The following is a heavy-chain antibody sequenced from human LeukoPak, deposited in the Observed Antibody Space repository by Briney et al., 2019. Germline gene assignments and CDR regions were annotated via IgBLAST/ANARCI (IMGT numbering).Heavy chain of an antibody. CDR3: ARHDSSGSYPLDAFDI. D-gene: IGHD3-22*01. CDR2: IYYSGNT. CDR1: GGSISTNNYY. V-gene: IGHV4-39*01. Sequence: KSSETLSLTCTVSGGSISTNNYYWGWIRQPPGKGLEWIGSIYYSGNTYYNPSLKSRVTISVDTSKNQFSLKLSSVTAAETAVYYCARHDSSGSYPLDAFDIWGQGTMVTVSS. J-gene: IGHJ3*02.